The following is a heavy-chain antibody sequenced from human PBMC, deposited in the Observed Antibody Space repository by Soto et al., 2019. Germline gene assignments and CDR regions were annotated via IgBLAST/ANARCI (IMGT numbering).Heavy chain of an antibody. CDR1: GDSISSGSY. Sequence: SETLSLTCTVSGDSISSGSYWGWIRQPPGEGPERIASIYHGGTTFYNPSLKSRISISVDTSKNQFSLRLTSVTAADTATYYCARVHVMVVAGSTFDYWGRGTLVTVSS. D-gene: IGHD6-19*01. CDR2: IYHGGTT. J-gene: IGHJ4*03. V-gene: IGHV4-38-2*02. CDR3: ARVHVMVVAGSTFDY.